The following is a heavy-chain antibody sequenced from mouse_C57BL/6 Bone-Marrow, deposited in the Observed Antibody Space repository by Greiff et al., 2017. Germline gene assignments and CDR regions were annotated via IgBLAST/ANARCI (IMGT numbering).Heavy chain of an antibody. J-gene: IGHJ3*01. Sequence: QVQLQQSGAELVMPGASVKLSCKASGYTFTSYWMHWVKQRPGQGLEWIGEIDPSDSYTNYNQKFKGKSTLTVDKSSSTAYMQLSSLTSEDSAVYYCARDYSNYFFAYWGQGTLVTVSA. CDR1: GYTFTSYW. CDR2: IDPSDSYT. D-gene: IGHD2-5*01. CDR3: ARDYSNYFFAY. V-gene: IGHV1-69*01.